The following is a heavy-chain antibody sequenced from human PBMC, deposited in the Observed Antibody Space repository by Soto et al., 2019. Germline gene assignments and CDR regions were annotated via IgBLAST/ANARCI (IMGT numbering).Heavy chain of an antibody. J-gene: IGHJ5*02. D-gene: IGHD2-21*02. Sequence: SETLSVTCTVSGASIRSTDYYWGWIRQAPGKGLEWIGYVYYTGSTYYNPSLMSRLTISVDTSKNQFSLKLTSVTAAETAVYYCVRTAREGAVAPHWFDRWGQGTQVTVSS. CDR3: VRTAREGAVAPHWFDR. V-gene: IGHV4-30-4*01. CDR1: GASIRSTDYY. CDR2: VYYTGST.